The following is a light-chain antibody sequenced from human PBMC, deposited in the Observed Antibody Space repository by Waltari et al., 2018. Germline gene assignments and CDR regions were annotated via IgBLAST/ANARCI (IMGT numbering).Light chain of an antibody. V-gene: IGKV1-5*03. CDR3: QQYNTYSS. CDR1: QSISNY. Sequence: QMTQSPSTLSASVGDRVTITCRASQSISNYLAWYQQKPGKAPNLLIYKASILKSGVSSRFSGSGSGTQFTLTISSLQPGDFATYFCQQYNTYSSFGQGTKLEIK. J-gene: IGKJ2*01. CDR2: KAS.